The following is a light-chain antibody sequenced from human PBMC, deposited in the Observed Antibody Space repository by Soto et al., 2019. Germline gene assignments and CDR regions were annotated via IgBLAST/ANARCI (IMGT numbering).Light chain of an antibody. CDR2: YKSDSDK. J-gene: IGLJ3*02. V-gene: IGLV5-45*01. CDR3: MIWHSGAWV. Sequence: QPVLTQPASPSASPGASASLTCTLRSGINVGSYRIYWYQQKTGSPPQYLLRYKSDSDKQQGSGVPSRFSGSKDASANAGILLISGLQSEDEADYHCMIWHSGAWVFGGGTKLTVL. CDR1: SGINVGSYR.